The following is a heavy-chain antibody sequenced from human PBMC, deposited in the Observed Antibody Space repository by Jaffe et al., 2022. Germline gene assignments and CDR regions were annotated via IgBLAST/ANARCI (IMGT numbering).Heavy chain of an antibody. J-gene: IGHJ4*02. Sequence: QVQLQQWGAGLLKPSETLSLTCAVYGGSFSGYYWSWIRQPPGKGLEWIGEINHSGSTNYNPSLKSRVTISVDTSKNQFSLKLSSVTAADTAVYYCARVSLPWGYGDYGIDYWGQGTLVTVSS. V-gene: IGHV4-34*01. CDR3: ARVSLPWGYGDYGIDY. D-gene: IGHD4-17*01. CDR1: GGSFSGYY. CDR2: INHSGST.